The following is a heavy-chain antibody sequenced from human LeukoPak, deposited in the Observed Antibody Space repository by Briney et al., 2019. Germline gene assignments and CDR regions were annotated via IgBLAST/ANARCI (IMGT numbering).Heavy chain of an antibody. CDR3: AICSGARGYYFDY. D-gene: IGHD3-10*01. CDR1: GFTFSSYA. CDR2: ISGSGGST. J-gene: IGHJ4*02. Sequence: PGGSLRLSCAASGFTFSSYAMSWVRQAPGKGLEWASAISGSGGSTYYADFVKGRFTISRDNSKNTLYLQMNSLRAEDTAVYYCAICSGARGYYFDYWGQGTLVTVSS. V-gene: IGHV3-23*01.